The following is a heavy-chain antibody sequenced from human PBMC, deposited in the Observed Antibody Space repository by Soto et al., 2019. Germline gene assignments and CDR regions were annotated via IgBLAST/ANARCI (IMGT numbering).Heavy chain of an antibody. CDR2: MNPNSGNT. CDR3: ARSSSSGTSNWFDP. J-gene: IGHJ5*02. Sequence: VSVKVSCKASGYTFTSYDINWVRQATGQGLEWMGWMNPNSGNTGYAQKFQGRVTMTRNTSISTAYMELSSLRSEDTAVYYCARSSSSGTSNWFDPWGQGTLVTVSS. V-gene: IGHV1-8*01. D-gene: IGHD6-13*01. CDR1: GYTFTSYD.